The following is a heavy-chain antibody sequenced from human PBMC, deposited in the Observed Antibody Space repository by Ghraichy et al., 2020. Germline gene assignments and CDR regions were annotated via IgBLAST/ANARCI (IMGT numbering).Heavy chain of an antibody. V-gene: IGHV3-74*01. CDR2: LNIDGTTV. CDR1: GFSYTDYW. D-gene: IGHD1-14*01. CDR3: VRSYKDGLRHFDY. Sequence: LSLTCAASGFSYTDYWMHWVRQTPGRGLEWVSHLNIDGTTVNYADSVKGRFTISRDNAKNTMYLQMISLTVEDTAVYYCVRSYKDGLRHFDYWGQGTLVTVSS. J-gene: IGHJ4*02.